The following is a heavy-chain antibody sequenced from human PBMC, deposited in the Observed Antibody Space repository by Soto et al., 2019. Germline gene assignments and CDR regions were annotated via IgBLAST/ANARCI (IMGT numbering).Heavy chain of an antibody. V-gene: IGHV4-4*02. CDR3: AREGFDHRPDY. J-gene: IGHJ4*02. Sequence: QVQLQESGPGLVKPSETLSLTCAVSGDSISSTNWWSWYRQTPGKGLELIGEMFASGSSNYNPSLNCRVTISLDTSKNLFSLKLTSLTAADTAIYYCAREGFDHRPDYWGQGIPVTVSS. CDR1: GDSISSTNW. CDR2: MFASGSS.